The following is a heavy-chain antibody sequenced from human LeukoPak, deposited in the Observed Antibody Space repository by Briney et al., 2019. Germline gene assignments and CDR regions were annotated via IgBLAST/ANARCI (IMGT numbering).Heavy chain of an antibody. Sequence: GGSLRLSCAASGFTFSSYAMSWVRQAPGKGLEWVSAISGGGGSTYYADSVKGRFTISRDNAENSLFLQMNSLRAEDTAVYYCASRYCTSTNCYAFDIWGQGTMVTVSS. D-gene: IGHD2-2*01. CDR2: ISGGGGST. CDR3: ASRYCTSTNCYAFDI. CDR1: GFTFSSYA. V-gene: IGHV3-23*01. J-gene: IGHJ3*02.